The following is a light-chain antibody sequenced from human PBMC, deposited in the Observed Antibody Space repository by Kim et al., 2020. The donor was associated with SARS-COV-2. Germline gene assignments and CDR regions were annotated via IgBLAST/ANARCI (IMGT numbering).Light chain of an antibody. CDR1: QDIANS. V-gene: IGKV1-27*01. CDR3: QKYNSAPWT. J-gene: IGKJ1*01. Sequence: ASVGDRVTITCRASQDIANSLAWYQQKPGKVPQVLIYAASTLQSGVPSRFSGSGSGTDFTLNIGSLQTEDVATYYCQKYNSAPWTFGPGTKVDIK. CDR2: AAS.